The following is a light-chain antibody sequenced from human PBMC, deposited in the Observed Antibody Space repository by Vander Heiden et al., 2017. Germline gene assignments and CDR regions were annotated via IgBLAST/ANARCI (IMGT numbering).Light chain of an antibody. J-gene: IGKJ2*01. CDR2: KAS. CDR3: QQYNSYSGT. V-gene: IGKV1-5*03. Sequence: DIQMTQSPSTLSASVGDRVTITCRASKSISSWLAWYQQKPGKAPKLLIYKASSLESGVPSRISGSGSGTEFTLTISSLQPDDFATYYCQQYNSYSGTFGQGTKLEIK. CDR1: KSISSW.